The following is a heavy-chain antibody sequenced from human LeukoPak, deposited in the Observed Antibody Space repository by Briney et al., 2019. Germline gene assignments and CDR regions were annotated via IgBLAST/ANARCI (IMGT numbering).Heavy chain of an antibody. Sequence: GGSLRLSCAASGFTFSSHWMSWVRQAPGKGLEWVANIKQDGSEKYYVDSVKGRFTVSRDNAKNLLYLQMNSLRAEDTAVYYCARGFRGWYAEGFDYWGQGTVVTVSS. V-gene: IGHV3-7*01. CDR3: ARGFRGWYAEGFDY. CDR1: GFTFSSHW. CDR2: IKQDGSEK. J-gene: IGHJ4*02. D-gene: IGHD6-19*01.